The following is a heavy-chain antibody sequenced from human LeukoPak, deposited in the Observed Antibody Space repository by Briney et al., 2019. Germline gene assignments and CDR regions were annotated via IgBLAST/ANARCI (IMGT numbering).Heavy chain of an antibody. V-gene: IGHV3-30-3*01. CDR1: GFTFSSYA. J-gene: IGHJ4*02. D-gene: IGHD6-13*01. CDR3: ALTGYSSSWYEYYFDY. Sequence: GGSLRLSCAASGFTFSSYAMHWVRQAPGKGLEWVAVISYDGSNKYYADSVKGRFTISRDNSKNTLYLQMNSLRAEDTAVYYCALTGYSSSWYEYYFDYWGQGTLVTVSS. CDR2: ISYDGSNK.